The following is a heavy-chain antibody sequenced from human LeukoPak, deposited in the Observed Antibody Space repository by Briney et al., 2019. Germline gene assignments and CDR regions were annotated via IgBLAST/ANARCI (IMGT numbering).Heavy chain of an antibody. CDR2: IYSGGST. J-gene: IGHJ4*02. CDR1: GFTVSSNY. Sequence: PGGSLRLSCAASGFTVSSNYMSWVRQAPGKGLEWVSVIYSGGSTYYADSVKGRFTISRDDSKNTLYLQMNSLRAEDTAVYYCARAESGSYYDPYYFDYWGQGTLVTVSS. V-gene: IGHV3-66*01. CDR3: ARAESGSYYDPYYFDY. D-gene: IGHD1-26*01.